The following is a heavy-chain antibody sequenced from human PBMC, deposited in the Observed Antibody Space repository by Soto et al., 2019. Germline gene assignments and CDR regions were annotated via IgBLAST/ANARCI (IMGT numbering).Heavy chain of an antibody. J-gene: IGHJ4*02. CDR3: ATRSTDYYFY. D-gene: IGHD3-9*01. CDR1: GLTFSSFE. V-gene: IGHV3-48*03. Sequence: GWSLRLSCAVSGLTFSSFEMEWVRQAAGKGPEWISYISRGATTTYYADSVRGRFTISRDDAENSVFLQMDSLRVEDTAIYFCATRSTDYYFYWGQGTLVTVSS. CDR2: ISRGATTT.